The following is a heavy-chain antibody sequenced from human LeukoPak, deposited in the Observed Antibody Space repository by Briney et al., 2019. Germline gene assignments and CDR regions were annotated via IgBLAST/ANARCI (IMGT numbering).Heavy chain of an antibody. J-gene: IGHJ5*02. CDR1: GFTSSTYW. V-gene: IGHV3-7*01. Sequence: GGSLRLSCAASGFTSSTYWLGWVRQSPGKGLEWVANIKPDGSEGYYVDSVKGRVTISRDNAKNSLYLQMNSLRAEDAAVYYCARDSSSSFLNWFDPWGQGTLVTVSS. CDR3: ARDSSSSFLNWFDP. D-gene: IGHD6-6*01. CDR2: IKPDGSEG.